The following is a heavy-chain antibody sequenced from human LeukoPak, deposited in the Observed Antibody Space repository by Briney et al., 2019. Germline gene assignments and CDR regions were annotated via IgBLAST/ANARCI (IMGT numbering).Heavy chain of an antibody. V-gene: IGHV4-59*01. CDR1: GGSISSYY. CDR2: IYYSGST. D-gene: IGHD6-13*01. J-gene: IGHJ5*02. CDR3: ARDSSGTAAGSWWFDP. Sequence: SETLSLTCTVSGGSISSYYWSWIRQPPGNGLEWIGYIYYSGSTNYNPSLKSRVTISADTSKNQFSLKLRSVTAADTAVYYCARDSSGTAAGSWWFDPWGQGTLVTVSS.